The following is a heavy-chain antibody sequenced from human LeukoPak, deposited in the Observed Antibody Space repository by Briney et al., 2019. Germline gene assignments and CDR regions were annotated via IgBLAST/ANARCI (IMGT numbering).Heavy chain of an antibody. CDR3: ARSYSSGWYDFDY. J-gene: IGHJ4*02. CDR1: GFTFSSYW. V-gene: IGHV3-7*01. D-gene: IGHD6-19*01. CDR2: IKQDGSEK. Sequence: PGGSLRLSCAASGFTFSSYWMSWVRQAPGKGLEWVANIKQDGSEKYYVDSVKGRFTISRDNAKNSLYLQMNSLRAEDTAVYYCARSYSSGWYDFDYWGQGTLVTVSS.